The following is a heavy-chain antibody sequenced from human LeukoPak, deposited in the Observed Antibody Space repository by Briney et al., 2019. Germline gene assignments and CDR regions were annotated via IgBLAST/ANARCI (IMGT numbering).Heavy chain of an antibody. CDR2: ISSSSSTI. Sequence: PGGSLRLSCAASGFTFSSYSMNWVRQAPGKGLEWVSYISSSSSTIEYADSVKGRFTISRDNAKKSLYLQMNSLRAEDTAMYYCARVPFSSIWYADQMDVWGKGTTVTVSS. CDR3: ARVPFSSIWYADQMDV. J-gene: IGHJ6*04. D-gene: IGHD6-13*01. CDR1: GFTFSSYS. V-gene: IGHV3-48*01.